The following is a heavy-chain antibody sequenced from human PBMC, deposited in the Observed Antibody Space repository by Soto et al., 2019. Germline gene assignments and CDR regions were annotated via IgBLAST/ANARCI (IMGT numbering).Heavy chain of an antibody. D-gene: IGHD6-13*01. Sequence: QVQLQESGPGLVKPSQTLSLTCTVSGGSISSGDYYWSWIRQPPGKGLEWIGYIYYSGSTYYNPSLKSRVTLSVDTSKNQFSLKLSSVTAADTAVYYCATTLSIAAAQADWFDPWGQGTLVTVSS. J-gene: IGHJ5*02. CDR2: IYYSGST. CDR1: GGSISSGDYY. CDR3: ATTLSIAAAQADWFDP. V-gene: IGHV4-30-4*01.